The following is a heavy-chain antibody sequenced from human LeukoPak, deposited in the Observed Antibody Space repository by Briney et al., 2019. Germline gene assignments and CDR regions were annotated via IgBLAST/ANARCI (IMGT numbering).Heavy chain of an antibody. CDR1: GFTFSSYE. CDR2: ISSSGSTI. V-gene: IGHV3-48*03. Sequence: GGSLRLSCAASGFTFSSYEMNWVRQAPGKGLEWVSYISSSGSTIYYADSVKGRFTISRDNAKNSLYLQMNSLRAEDTAVYYCACGARWGNFDYRGQGTLVTVSS. CDR3: ACGARWGNFDY. D-gene: IGHD3-16*01. J-gene: IGHJ4*02.